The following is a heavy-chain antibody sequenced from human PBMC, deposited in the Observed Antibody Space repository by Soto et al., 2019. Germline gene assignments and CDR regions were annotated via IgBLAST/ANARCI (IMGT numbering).Heavy chain of an antibody. CDR2: IYWDDDK. CDR1: GFSLSTSGVG. J-gene: IGHJ5*02. Sequence: QITLKESGPTLVKPTQTLTLTCTFSGFSLSTSGVGVGWIRQPPGKALEWLALIYWDDDKRYSPSLKSRLTITKDTSKNQADLTMTNMDPVDTATYYSAHSPYYGSGIDWFDPWGQGTLVTASS. CDR3: AHSPYYGSGIDWFDP. D-gene: IGHD3-10*01. V-gene: IGHV2-5*02.